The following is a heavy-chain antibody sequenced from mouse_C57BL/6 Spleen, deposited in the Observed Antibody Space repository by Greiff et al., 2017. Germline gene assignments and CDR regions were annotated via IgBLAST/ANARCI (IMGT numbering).Heavy chain of an antibody. CDR2: IYPRDGST. D-gene: IGHD1-1*01. Sequence: QVQLKESGPELVKPGASVKLSCKASGYTFTSYDINWVKQRPGQGLEWIGWIYPRDGSTKYNEKFKGKATLTVDTSSSTAYMELHSLTSEDSAVYFGARRRSNYAMDYWGQGTSVTVSS. V-gene: IGHV1-85*01. CDR1: GYTFTSYD. CDR3: ARRRSNYAMDY. J-gene: IGHJ4*01.